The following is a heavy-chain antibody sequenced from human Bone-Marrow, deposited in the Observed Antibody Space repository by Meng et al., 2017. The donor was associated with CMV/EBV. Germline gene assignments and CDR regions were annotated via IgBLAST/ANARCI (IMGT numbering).Heavy chain of an antibody. CDR2: ISWNSGSI. J-gene: IGHJ6*02. Sequence: GGSLRLSCAASGFTVDDYSMHWVRQAPGKGLEWVSGISWNSGSIGYADSVKGRFTISRDNAKNSLYLQMNSLRAEDTAVYYCARVESYYGMDVWGQGTTVTVSS. D-gene: IGHD5-24*01. CDR1: GFTVDDYS. CDR3: ARVESYYGMDV. V-gene: IGHV3-9*01.